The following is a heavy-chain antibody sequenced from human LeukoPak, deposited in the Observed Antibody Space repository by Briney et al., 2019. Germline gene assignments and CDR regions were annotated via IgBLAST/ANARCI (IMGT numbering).Heavy chain of an antibody. V-gene: IGHV3-11*03. CDR1: GFTFSDFY. D-gene: IGHD1/OR15-1a*01. CDR2: ISGSSSNT. Sequence: GGSLRLSCAASGFTFSDFYMSWIRQAPGKGLESVSYISGSSSNTNYADSVKGRFTISRDNSKDTLYMQMNTMRAEDTAIYYCAKQQMSHFDSWGQGTLVTVSS. J-gene: IGHJ4*02. CDR3: AKQQMSHFDS.